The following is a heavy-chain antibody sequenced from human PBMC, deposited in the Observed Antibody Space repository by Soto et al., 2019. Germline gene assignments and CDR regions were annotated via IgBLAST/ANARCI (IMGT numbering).Heavy chain of an antibody. CDR2: IFWNYDE. Sequence: SAPTLVNPTPTLTLTCTFSGFSLTTSGVVVGWTRQRLGKSLEWLAVIFWNYDERYRPSLNSRRTITKDTSKNQVVLTMTNMDPVDTATYYCVHTAYSYDPCGYWGRGTLVTVSS. D-gene: IGHD5-18*01. CDR3: VHTAYSYDPCGY. CDR1: GFSLTTSGVV. V-gene: IGHV2-5*01. J-gene: IGHJ4*02.